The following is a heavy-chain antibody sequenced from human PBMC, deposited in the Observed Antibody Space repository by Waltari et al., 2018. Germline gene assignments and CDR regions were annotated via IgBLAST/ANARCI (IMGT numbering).Heavy chain of an antibody. J-gene: IGHJ4*02. CDR1: GGSISSSSYY. Sequence: QLQLQESGPGLVKPSETLSLTCTVSGGSISSSSYYWGWIRQPPGKGLEWIGSFYYSGSTYYNPSLKGRVTISVDTSKNQFSLKLSSVTAADTAVYYCARQGENDFWSGYHFDYWGQGTLVTVSS. CDR2: FYYSGST. D-gene: IGHD3-3*01. CDR3: ARQGENDFWSGYHFDY. V-gene: IGHV4-39*01.